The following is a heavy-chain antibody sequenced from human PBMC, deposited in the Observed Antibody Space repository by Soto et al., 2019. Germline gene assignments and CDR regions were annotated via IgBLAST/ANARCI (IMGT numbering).Heavy chain of an antibody. CDR2: IIPILGTA. V-gene: IGHV1-69*12. J-gene: IGHJ6*02. Sequence: QVQLVQSGAEVKKPGSSVKVSCKASGGTFSSYAISWVRQAPGQGLEWMGGIIPILGTANYAQKFQGRVTIPAQESTSTAYMELGSLRSEETAVYYSARRGYCISTRCYGRDYSYGMDVWGQGTTLTVSS. CDR1: GGTFSSYA. D-gene: IGHD2-2*01. CDR3: ARRGYCISTRCYGRDYSYGMDV.